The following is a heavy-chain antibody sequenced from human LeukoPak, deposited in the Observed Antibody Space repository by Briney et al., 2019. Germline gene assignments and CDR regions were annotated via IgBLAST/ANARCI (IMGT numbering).Heavy chain of an antibody. CDR2: ISSNGGST. J-gene: IGHJ4*02. CDR1: GFTFSNYA. V-gene: IGHV3-64D*06. D-gene: IGHD5-12*01. CDR3: ASPYGAYDYNFDY. Sequence: GGSLRLSCSASGFTFSNYAMHWVRQAPGEGLEYVSSISSNGGSTYYADSVKGRFTISRDNSKNTLFLQMSSLRPEDTAVYYCASPYGAYDYNFDYWGQGTLVTVSS.